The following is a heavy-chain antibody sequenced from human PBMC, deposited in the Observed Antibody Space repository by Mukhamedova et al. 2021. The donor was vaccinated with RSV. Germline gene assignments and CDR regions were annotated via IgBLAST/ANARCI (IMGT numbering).Heavy chain of an antibody. CDR3: ARDPGDSQLLPVSYFDY. Sequence: AEYMGGRFTISRDNAKNSLYLQMNSLRAEDTAVYYCARDPGDSQLLPVSYFDYWGQGTLVTVSS. V-gene: IGHV3-48*03. D-gene: IGHD2-2*01. J-gene: IGHJ4*02.